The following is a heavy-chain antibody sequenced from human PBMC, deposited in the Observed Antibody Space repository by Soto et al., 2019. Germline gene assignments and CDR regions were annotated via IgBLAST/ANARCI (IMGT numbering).Heavy chain of an antibody. D-gene: IGHD5-12*01. Sequence: LRLSCAASGFTFSSYGMHWVRQAPGKGLEWVAVIWYGGSNEYYGDSVKGRFTISRDNSKNTLYLQMNSLRAEDTAMYYCARSIEMATIDYWGQGPLVTVSS. CDR3: ARSIEMATIDY. V-gene: IGHV3-33*01. CDR2: IWYGGSNE. CDR1: GFTFSSYG. J-gene: IGHJ4*02.